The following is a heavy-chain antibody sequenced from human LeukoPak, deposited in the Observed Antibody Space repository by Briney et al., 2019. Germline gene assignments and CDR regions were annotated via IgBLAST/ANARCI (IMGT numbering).Heavy chain of an antibody. CDR3: AREGRYDSSRTNWFDP. J-gene: IGHJ5*02. V-gene: IGHV1-2*02. CDR2: VNPNNGDT. D-gene: IGHD3-22*01. CDR1: GYTFTDLY. Sequence: ASVKVSCKASGYTFTDLYMHWVRQAPGQGLEWMGWVNPNNGDTNYAQKFQGRVTMTRDTSISTAYMELSRLRSDDTAVYYCAREGRYDSSRTNWFDPWGQGTLVTVSS.